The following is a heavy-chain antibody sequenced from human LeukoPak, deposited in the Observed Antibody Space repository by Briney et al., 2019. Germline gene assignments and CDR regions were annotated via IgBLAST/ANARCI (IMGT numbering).Heavy chain of an antibody. CDR3: ARDQAYCGGDCYFDF. V-gene: IGHV4-38-2*02. Sequence: SETLSLTCAVSDYSISSAYYWGWIRQPPGKGLEWIGSIYHSGSTDYNPSLKSPVTISVDTSKNQFSLKLRSVTAADTAVYYCARDQAYCGGDCYFDFWGQGTLVTVSS. CDR1: DYSISSAYY. J-gene: IGHJ4*02. D-gene: IGHD2-21*02. CDR2: IYHSGST.